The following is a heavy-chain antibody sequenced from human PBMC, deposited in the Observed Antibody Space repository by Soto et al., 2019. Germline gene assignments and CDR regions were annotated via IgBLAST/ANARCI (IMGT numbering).Heavy chain of an antibody. D-gene: IGHD6-19*01. Sequence: LSLTCAVSGYSISSGYYWGWIRQPPGKGLEWIGSIYHSGSTYYNPSLKSRVTISVDTSKNQFSLKLSSVTAADTAVYYCARDQWLVRLMYNWFDPWGQGTLVTVSS. J-gene: IGHJ5*02. CDR2: IYHSGST. CDR3: ARDQWLVRLMYNWFDP. V-gene: IGHV4-38-2*02. CDR1: GYSISSGYY.